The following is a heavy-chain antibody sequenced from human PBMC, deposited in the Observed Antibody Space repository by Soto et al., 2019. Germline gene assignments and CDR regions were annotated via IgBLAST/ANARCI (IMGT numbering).Heavy chain of an antibody. CDR1: GFTFSSYA. CDR2: ISYDGSNK. Sequence: GGSLRLSCAASGFTFSSYAMHWVRQAPGKGLEWVAVISYDGSNKYYADSVKGRFTISRDNSKNTLYLQMNSLRAEDTAVYYCAGGSSWSTFDYWCQGTLVTVSS. D-gene: IGHD6-13*01. V-gene: IGHV3-30-3*01. CDR3: AGGSSWSTFDY. J-gene: IGHJ4*02.